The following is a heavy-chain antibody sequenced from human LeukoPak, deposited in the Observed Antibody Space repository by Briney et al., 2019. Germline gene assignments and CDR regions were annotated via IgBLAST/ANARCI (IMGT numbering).Heavy chain of an antibody. Sequence: GGSLRLSCAASGFTVSSNYISWVRQAPGKGLEWVSIIYSGGSTYYADSVKGRFTISRDNSKNTLYLQMNSLRAEDTAVYYCARDKNGDYSDYWGQGTLVTVSS. CDR1: GFTVSSNY. CDR2: IYSGGST. D-gene: IGHD4-17*01. CDR3: ARDKNGDYSDY. V-gene: IGHV3-53*01. J-gene: IGHJ4*02.